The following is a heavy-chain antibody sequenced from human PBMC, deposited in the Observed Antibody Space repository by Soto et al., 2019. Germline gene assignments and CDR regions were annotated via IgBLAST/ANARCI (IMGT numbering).Heavy chain of an antibody. CDR3: ARGDSNSWSDY. Sequence: QVQLVESGVGVLQPGRSLRLSCAASGVTFRSYAMDWVRQAPGKGLEWVAVISYDGTNKYYADSVKGQFTIFRDNSKDTLSRQMNILRAEDTAVYYCARGDSNSWSDYWGQGTLVTVSS. D-gene: IGHD6-13*01. CDR1: GVTFRSYA. V-gene: IGHV3-30*01. J-gene: IGHJ4*02. CDR2: ISYDGTNK.